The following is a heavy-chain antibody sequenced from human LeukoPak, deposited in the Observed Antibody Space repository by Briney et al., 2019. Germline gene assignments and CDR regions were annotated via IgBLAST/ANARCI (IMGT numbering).Heavy chain of an antibody. CDR1: GYTFTGYY. CDR2: ISAYNGNT. V-gene: IGHV1-18*04. Sequence: ASVKVSCKASGYTFTGYYMHWVRQAPGQGLEWMGWISAYNGNTNYAQNLQGRVTMTTDTSTSSAYMELRSLRFDDTAVYYCARDGGKGEFDYWGQGTLVTVSS. J-gene: IGHJ4*02. D-gene: IGHD3-10*01. CDR3: ARDGGKGEFDY.